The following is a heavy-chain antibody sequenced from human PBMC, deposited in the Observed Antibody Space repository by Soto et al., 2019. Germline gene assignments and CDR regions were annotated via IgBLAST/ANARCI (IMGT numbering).Heavy chain of an antibody. Sequence: SVKVSCKASGGTFSSYSISWVRQAPGQGLEWMGGIIPIFGTANYAQKFQGRVTITADESTSTAYMELSSLRSEDTAVYYCASPEQYCGGDCYSWAFDIWGQGTMVTVSS. CDR3: ASPEQYCGGDCYSWAFDI. D-gene: IGHD2-21*02. CDR1: GGTFSSYS. CDR2: IIPIFGTA. J-gene: IGHJ3*02. V-gene: IGHV1-69*13.